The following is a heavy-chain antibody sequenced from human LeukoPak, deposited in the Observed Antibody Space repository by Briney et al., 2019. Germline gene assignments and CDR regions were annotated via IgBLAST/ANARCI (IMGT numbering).Heavy chain of an antibody. V-gene: IGHV4-34*01. D-gene: IGHD5-18*01. Sequence: SETLSLTCAVYGGSFSGYYWSWIRQPPGKGLEWIGEINHSGSTNYNPSLKSRVTISVDTSKNQFSLKLSSVTAADTAVYYCAREVARGYSYVNRPHFDYWGQGTLVTASS. CDR2: INHSGST. J-gene: IGHJ4*02. CDR1: GGSFSGYY. CDR3: AREVARGYSYVNRPHFDY.